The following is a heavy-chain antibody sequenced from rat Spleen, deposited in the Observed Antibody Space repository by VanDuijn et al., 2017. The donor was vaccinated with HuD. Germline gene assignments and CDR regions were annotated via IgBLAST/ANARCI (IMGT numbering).Heavy chain of an antibody. D-gene: IGHD4-3*01. CDR1: GFTFNNYW. J-gene: IGHJ4*01. CDR2: ITNTGGST. V-gene: IGHV5-31*01. Sequence: EVQLVESGGGLVQPGRSLKLSCVASGFTFNNYWMTWIRQAPGKGLEWVASITNTGGSTYYPDSVKGRFTISRDNAKSTLYLQMDSLKSEDTATYYCARHGRGERTYDYVMDAWGQGASVTVSS. CDR3: ARHGRGERTYDYVMDA.